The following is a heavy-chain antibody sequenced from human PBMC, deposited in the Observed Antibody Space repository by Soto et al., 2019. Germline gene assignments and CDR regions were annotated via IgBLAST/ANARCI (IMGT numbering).Heavy chain of an antibody. V-gene: IGHV3-13*05. CDR2: ISAAGDP. CDR1: GFTFRNYD. Sequence: EVQLVESGGGLVQPGGSLRLSCEASGFTFRNYDMHWGRQGTVKGLEWVSGISAAGDPDYADSVEGRFTISRENAQKSFFLQMKSLKAADTAVYYCARTDRDFYGLDVWGQGTTVIVSS. J-gene: IGHJ6*01. CDR3: ARTDRDFYGLDV.